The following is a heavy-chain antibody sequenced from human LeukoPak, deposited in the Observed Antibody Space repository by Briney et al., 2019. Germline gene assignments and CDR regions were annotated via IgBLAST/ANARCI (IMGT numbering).Heavy chain of an antibody. CDR3: ARAGYVWGSYRPPFDY. V-gene: IGHV4-34*01. J-gene: IGHJ4*02. CDR2: INHSGST. D-gene: IGHD3-16*02. Sequence: SETLSLTRAVYGGSFSGYYWSWIRQPPGKGLEWIGEINHSGSTNYNPSLKSRVTISVDTSKNQFSLKLSSVTAADTAVYYCARAGYVWGSYRPPFDYWGQGTLVTVSS. CDR1: GGSFSGYY.